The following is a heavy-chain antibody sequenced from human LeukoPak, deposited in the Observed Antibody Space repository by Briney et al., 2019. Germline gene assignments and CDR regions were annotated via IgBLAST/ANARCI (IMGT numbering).Heavy chain of an antibody. J-gene: IGHJ4*02. CDR1: GFTFSSYG. CDR3: AKGNLYEEEQWLAPFFDY. Sequence: PGGSLRLSCAASGFTFSSYGMHWVRQAPGKGLEWVAFIRYDGSNKYYADSVKGRFTISRDNSKNTLYLQMNSLRAEDTAVYYCAKGNLYEEEQWLAPFFDYWGQGTLVTVSS. D-gene: IGHD6-19*01. CDR2: IRYDGSNK. V-gene: IGHV3-30*02.